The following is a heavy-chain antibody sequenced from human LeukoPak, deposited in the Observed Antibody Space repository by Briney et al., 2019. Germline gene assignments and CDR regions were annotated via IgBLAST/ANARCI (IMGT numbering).Heavy chain of an antibody. D-gene: IGHD2-8*01. Sequence: ASVKVSCKASAYTFTGYYLHWMRQAPGQGPEWMGWIDPNNGDTEYAQKFQGRVTMTRVRSISTAYMELSRLTSDDTAVYYCARRSRNGLDAFDIWGQGTMVTVSS. CDR1: AYTFTGYY. V-gene: IGHV1-2*02. J-gene: IGHJ3*02. CDR3: ARRSRNGLDAFDI. CDR2: IDPNNGDT.